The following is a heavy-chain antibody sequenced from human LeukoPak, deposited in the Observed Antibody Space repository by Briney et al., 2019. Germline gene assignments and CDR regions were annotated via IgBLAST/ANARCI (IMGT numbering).Heavy chain of an antibody. CDR3: AKAPVTTCSGAYCYPFDH. D-gene: IGHD2-15*01. Sequence: GGSLRLSCAASGFTLSSYAMSWVRQGPGKGLEWVSAISVSGNTYHADSVKGRFTISRDSSKNTLYLQMNSLRAGDAAVYYCAKAPVTTCSGAYCYPFDHWSQGTLVTVSS. CDR1: GFTLSSYA. J-gene: IGHJ4*02. V-gene: IGHV3-23*01. CDR2: ISVSGNT.